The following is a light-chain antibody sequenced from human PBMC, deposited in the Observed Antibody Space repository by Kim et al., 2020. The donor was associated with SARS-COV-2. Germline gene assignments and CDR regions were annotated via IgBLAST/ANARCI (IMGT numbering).Light chain of an antibody. CDR1: QGIRND. Sequence: AAVGDRVTITCLASQGIRNDLGWYQQKPGKAPKGLIFGASTLRGGVPSRFSGSGSGTEFTLTISSLQPEDFATYYCQQFNSYPLTFGGGTKVDIK. CDR2: GAS. J-gene: IGKJ4*01. CDR3: QQFNSYPLT. V-gene: IGKV1-17*01.